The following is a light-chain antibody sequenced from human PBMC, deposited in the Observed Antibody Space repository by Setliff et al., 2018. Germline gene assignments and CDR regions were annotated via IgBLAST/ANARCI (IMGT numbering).Light chain of an antibody. CDR3: CSYAGRNTFRGI. Sequence: QSALAQPASVSGSPGQSITISCTGTTGDLGSYNLVSWYQQHPGEAPKLILYEVTQRPSGVSIRFSGSKSGSTASLTISGLQAEDEADYYCCSYAGRNTFRGIVGGGTK. CDR2: EVT. J-gene: IGLJ2*01. CDR1: TGDLGSYNL. V-gene: IGLV2-23*02.